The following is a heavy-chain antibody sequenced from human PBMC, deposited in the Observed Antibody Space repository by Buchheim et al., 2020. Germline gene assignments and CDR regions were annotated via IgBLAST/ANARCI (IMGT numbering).Heavy chain of an antibody. CDR3: ARGTTVVSPGLDY. V-gene: IGHV2-70*04. D-gene: IGHD4-23*01. J-gene: IGHJ4*02. CDR2: IDWDDDK. CDR1: GFSLNTSGLR. Sequence: QVTLKEAGPALVRPTQTLTLTCTLSGFSLNTSGLRVSWIRQPPGKALEWLARIDWDDDKFYSTSPKTRLTIPRDTSQNQVAITMTNMDPVDTAKYYCARGTTVVSPGLDYWGQGTL.